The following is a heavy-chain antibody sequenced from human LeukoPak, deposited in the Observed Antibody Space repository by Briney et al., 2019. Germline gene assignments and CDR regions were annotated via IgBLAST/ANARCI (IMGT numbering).Heavy chain of an antibody. D-gene: IGHD2-15*01. J-gene: IGHJ1*01. CDR2: ISGSGGST. CDR1: GFTFSSYA. CDR3: AKDRRYCSGGSCRNEYFQH. Sequence: PGGSLRLSCAASGFTFSSYAMSWVRQAPGKGLEWVSAISGSGGSTYYADSVKGRLTISRDNSKNTLYLQMNSLRAEDTAVYYCAKDRRYCSGGSCRNEYFQHWGQGTLVTVSS. V-gene: IGHV3-23*01.